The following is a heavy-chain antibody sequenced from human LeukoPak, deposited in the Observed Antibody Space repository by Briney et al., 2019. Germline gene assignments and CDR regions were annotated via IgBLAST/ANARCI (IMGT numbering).Heavy chain of an antibody. CDR1: GFTFSDYY. J-gene: IGHJ5*02. V-gene: IGHV3-11*06. Sequence: PGGSLRLSCAASGFTFSDYYMSWIRQAPGKGLEWVSYISSSSSSINYADSLKGRFTISRDNAKNSLYLQMNSLRAEDTAVYYCASAPLGSTRPWGQGTLVTVSS. CDR3: ASAPLGSTRP. CDR2: ISSSSSSI. D-gene: IGHD1-26*01.